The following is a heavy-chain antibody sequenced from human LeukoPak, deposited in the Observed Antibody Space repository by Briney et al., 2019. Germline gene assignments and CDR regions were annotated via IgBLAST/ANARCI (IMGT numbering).Heavy chain of an antibody. Sequence: PSETLSLTCTVSGGSISSYYWSWIRQPPGKGLEWMGYIYYSGSTNYNPSLKSRVTISVDTSKNQFSLKLSSVTAADTAVYYCARDRLEGAAIGINWFDPWGQGTLVTVSS. CDR2: IYYSGST. J-gene: IGHJ5*02. V-gene: IGHV4-59*01. D-gene: IGHD2-2*01. CDR3: ARDRLEGAAIGINWFDP. CDR1: GGSISSYY.